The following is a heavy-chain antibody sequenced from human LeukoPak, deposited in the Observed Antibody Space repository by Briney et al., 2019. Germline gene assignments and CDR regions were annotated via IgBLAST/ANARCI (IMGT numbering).Heavy chain of an antibody. CDR2: IIPIFGTA. V-gene: IGHV1-69*06. J-gene: IGHJ6*03. Sequence: ASVKVSCKASGGTFSSYAFSWVRQAPGQGLEWMGGIIPIFGTANYAQKFQVRVTITADTSTSTAYMELSSLRSDDTAVYYCARAQKAIPPRIAVAQLLLGGTTHYYYYMDVWGKGTTVTISS. CDR3: ARAQKAIPPRIAVAQLLLGGTTHYYYYMDV. D-gene: IGHD6-19*01. CDR1: GGTFSSYA.